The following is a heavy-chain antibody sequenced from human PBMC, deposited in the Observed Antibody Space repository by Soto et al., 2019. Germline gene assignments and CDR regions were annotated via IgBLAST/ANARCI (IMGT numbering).Heavy chain of an antibody. V-gene: IGHV3-48*01. Sequence: GGSLRLSCAASGFTFSSYSMNWVRQAPGKGLEWVSYISSSSSTIYYADSVKGRFTISRDNAKNSLYLQMNSLRAEDTAVYYCARGRNHVVAEVWLGPTEFDYWGQGTLVTVSS. D-gene: IGHD2-15*01. CDR3: ARGRNHVVAEVWLGPTEFDY. CDR2: ISSSSSTI. J-gene: IGHJ4*02. CDR1: GFTFSSYS.